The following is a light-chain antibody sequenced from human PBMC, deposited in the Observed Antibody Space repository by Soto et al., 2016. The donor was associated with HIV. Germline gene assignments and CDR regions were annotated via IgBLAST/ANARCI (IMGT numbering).Light chain of an antibody. CDR3: QQSYSTPPLT. J-gene: IGKJ4*01. CDR2: AAS. CDR1: QNINNY. Sequence: DIQMTQSPSSLSASVGDRVTITCRASQNINNYLNWYQQKPGKAPKLLIYAASSLQSGVPSRFSGSGSGTDFTLTISSLQPEDFATYYCQQSYSTPPLTFGGGTKVEIK. V-gene: IGKV1-39*01.